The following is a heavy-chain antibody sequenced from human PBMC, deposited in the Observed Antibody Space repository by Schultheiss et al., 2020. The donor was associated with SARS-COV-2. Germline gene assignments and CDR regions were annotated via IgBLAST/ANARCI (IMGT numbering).Heavy chain of an antibody. J-gene: IGHJ4*02. CDR1: GGSISSYY. V-gene: IGHV4-59*01. Sequence: SQTLSLTCTVSGGSISSYYWSWIRQPPGKGLEWIGYIYYSGSTNYNPSLKSRVTISVDTSKNQFSLKLSSVTAADTAVYYCARAASKGSGSYYTYWGQGTLVTVSS. D-gene: IGHD3-10*01. CDR2: IYYSGST. CDR3: ARAASKGSGSYYTY.